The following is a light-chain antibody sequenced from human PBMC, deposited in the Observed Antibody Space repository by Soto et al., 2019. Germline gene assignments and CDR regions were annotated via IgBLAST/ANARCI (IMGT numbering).Light chain of an antibody. V-gene: IGKV4-1*01. CDR3: QQYYNTPQT. CDR2: WAS. CDR1: QSVLYSSNNKNY. J-gene: IGKJ1*01. Sequence: DIVMTQSPESLAVSLGERATINCKSSQSVLYSSNNKNYLAWYQQKLGQPPKLLIYWASTRESGVPDRFSGSGSGTHFTLTISSLRAEDVAVYYCQQYYNTPQTFGQGTKVEIK.